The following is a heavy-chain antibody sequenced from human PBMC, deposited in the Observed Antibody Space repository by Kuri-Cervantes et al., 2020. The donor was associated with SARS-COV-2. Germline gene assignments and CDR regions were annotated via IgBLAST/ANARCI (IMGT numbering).Heavy chain of an antibody. CDR3: AKPLGYSGYDPPDY. CDR2: ISGSGGAT. V-gene: IGHV3-23*01. Sequence: ETLSLTCAASGFTLSSHAMIWVRQAPGKGLEWVSSISGSGGATYYADSAKGRFTISRDNSKNTLSLQMNSLRAEDTAVYYCAKPLGYSGYDPPDYWGQGTLVTVSS. CDR1: GFTLSSHA. J-gene: IGHJ4*02. D-gene: IGHD5-12*01.